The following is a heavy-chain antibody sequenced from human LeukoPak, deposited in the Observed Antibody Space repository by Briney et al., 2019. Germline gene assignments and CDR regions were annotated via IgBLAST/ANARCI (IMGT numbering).Heavy chain of an antibody. CDR1: GFTFSSYG. CDR3: ARFRYSSGWPDY. Sequence: GGSLRLSCAASGFTFSSYGMHWVRQAPGKGLEWVAVIWYDGSNKYYADSVKGRFTISRDNSKNTLYLQMNSLRAEDTAVYYCARFRYSSGWPDYWGQGTLVTVSS. J-gene: IGHJ4*02. D-gene: IGHD6-19*01. V-gene: IGHV3-33*01. CDR2: IWYDGSNK.